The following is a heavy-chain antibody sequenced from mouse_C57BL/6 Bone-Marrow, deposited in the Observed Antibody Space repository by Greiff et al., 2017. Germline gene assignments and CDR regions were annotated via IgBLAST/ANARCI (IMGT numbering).Heavy chain of an antibody. CDR1: GFTFSSST. CDR3: SRQVTTVLATKYFDV. J-gene: IGHJ1*03. V-gene: IGHV5-9*01. Sequence: EVKLVESGGGLVKPGGSLKLSCAASGFTFSSSTMSWVRQTPEKRLQWVAALSGGGGNTYYPDSVKGRFTISRVNDKNILYLLMINLRSEDTALYYCSRQVTTVLATKYFDVWGTGTTVTVSS. CDR2: LSGGGGNT. D-gene: IGHD1-1*01.